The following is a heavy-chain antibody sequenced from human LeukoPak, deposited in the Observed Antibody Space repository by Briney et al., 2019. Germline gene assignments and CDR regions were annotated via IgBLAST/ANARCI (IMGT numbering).Heavy chain of an antibody. CDR2: VSYSGST. V-gene: IGHV4-59*11. CDR1: GDTISSHY. J-gene: IGHJ3*02. CDR3: ARDLQRHDAFDI. Sequence: SETLSLTCSVSGDTISSHYWSWIRQSPGEGLEWIGYVSYSGSTNYNTSLKSRVTISVDTAKDQFSLKLTSVIAADTAVYYCARDLQRHDAFDIWGQGTMVTVSS.